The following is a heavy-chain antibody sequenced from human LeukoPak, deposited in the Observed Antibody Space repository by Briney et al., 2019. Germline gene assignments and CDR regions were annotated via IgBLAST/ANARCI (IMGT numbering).Heavy chain of an antibody. J-gene: IGHJ3*02. CDR2: IWYDGSDK. V-gene: IGHV3-33*01. Sequence: GGSLRLSCAASGITFSSYGMHWVRQAPGKGLEWVAVIWYDGSDKYYADSVKGRFTVSRDNSMNTLYLQMNSLRAEDTAVYYCAREVRDAFDIWGQGTIVTVSS. CDR3: AREVRDAFDI. D-gene: IGHD2-21*01. CDR1: GITFSSYG.